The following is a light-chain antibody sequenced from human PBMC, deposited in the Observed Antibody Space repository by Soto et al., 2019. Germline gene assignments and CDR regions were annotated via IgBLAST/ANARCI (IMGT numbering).Light chain of an antibody. Sequence: QSALARPPSASGSPGQSVTISCTGTSSDVGGYNYVSWYQQHPGKAPKLVIFEVNKRPSGVPDRFSGSKSANAASLTVSGLQTEDEADYYCNSYAGSNSFVFGTGTKVTVL. CDR1: SSDVGGYNY. CDR2: EVN. CDR3: NSYAGSNSFV. V-gene: IGLV2-8*01. J-gene: IGLJ1*01.